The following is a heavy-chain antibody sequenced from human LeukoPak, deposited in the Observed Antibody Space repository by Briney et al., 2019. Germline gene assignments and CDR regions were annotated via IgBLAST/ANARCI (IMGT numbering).Heavy chain of an antibody. J-gene: IGHJ6*03. Sequence: SVKVSCKASGGTFSSYAISWVRQATGRGLEWMGGIIPSFGTANYAQKFQGRVTITTDESTSTAYMELGSLRSEDTAVYYCATLTTGITFGGVIVIFDYYMDVWGKGTTVTVSS. CDR2: IIPSFGTA. D-gene: IGHD3-16*02. V-gene: IGHV1-69*05. CDR3: ATLTTGITFGGVIVIFDYYMDV. CDR1: GGTFSSYA.